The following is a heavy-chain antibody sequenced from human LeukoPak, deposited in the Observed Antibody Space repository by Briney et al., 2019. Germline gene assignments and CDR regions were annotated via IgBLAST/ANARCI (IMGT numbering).Heavy chain of an antibody. D-gene: IGHD2-2*03. J-gene: IGHJ6*03. CDR2: IGTAGDI. Sequence: PGGSLRLSCAASGFTFSSYDMHWVRQATGKGLEWVSGIGTAGDIYYSGSVKGRFTISRENAKNSLYLQMNSLRAEDTAVYYCARDGYCSSTSCPNMDVWGKGTTVTVSS. CDR3: ARDGYCSSTSCPNMDV. V-gene: IGHV3-13*01. CDR1: GFTFSSYD.